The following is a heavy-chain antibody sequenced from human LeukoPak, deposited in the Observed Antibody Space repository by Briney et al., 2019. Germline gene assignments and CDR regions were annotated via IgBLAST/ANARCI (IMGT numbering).Heavy chain of an antibody. Sequence: SETLSLTCAVYGGSFSGYYWSWIRQPPGKGLEWIGEINHSGSTNYNPSLKSRVTISVDTSKNQFSLKLSSVTAADTAVYYCARPRLPRFCSSTSCPSNWFDPWGQGTLVTVSS. D-gene: IGHD2-2*01. CDR2: INHSGST. CDR3: ARPRLPRFCSSTSCPSNWFDP. J-gene: IGHJ5*02. V-gene: IGHV4-34*01. CDR1: GGSFSGYY.